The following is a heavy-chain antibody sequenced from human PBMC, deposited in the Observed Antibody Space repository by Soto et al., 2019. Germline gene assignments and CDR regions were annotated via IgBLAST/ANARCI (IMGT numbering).Heavy chain of an antibody. D-gene: IGHD5-12*01. CDR1: GGSISSYY. CDR3: ARDLRNAFDI. J-gene: IGHJ3*02. Sequence: TLSLTCTVSGGSISSYYWSWIRQPPGKGLEWIGYIYYSGSTNYNPPLKSRVTISVDTSKNQFSLKLSSVTAADTAVYYCARDLRNAFDIWGQGTMVTVSS. CDR2: IYYSGST. V-gene: IGHV4-59*01.